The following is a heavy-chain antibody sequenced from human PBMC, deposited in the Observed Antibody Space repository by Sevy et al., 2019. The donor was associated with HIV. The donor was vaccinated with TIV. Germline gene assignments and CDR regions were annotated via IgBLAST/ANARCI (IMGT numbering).Heavy chain of an antibody. V-gene: IGHV3-30*09. D-gene: IGHD1-1*01. CDR3: ALERLSSDVAEYFQN. CDR1: GSTFRSFS. CDR2: VSYDGSNT. Sequence: GGSLRLSCAASGSTFRSFSMHWVRQAPGKWLEWVTTVSYDGSNTDYADSVKGRFAVFRDNSRNLLNLQMNNLRPEDTAVYYCALERLSSDVAEYFQNWGQGTPVTVSS. J-gene: IGHJ1*01.